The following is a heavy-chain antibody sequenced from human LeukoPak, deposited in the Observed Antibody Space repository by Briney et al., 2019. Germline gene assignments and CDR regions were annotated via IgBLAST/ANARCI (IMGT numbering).Heavy chain of an antibody. D-gene: IGHD3-9*01. CDR1: GFTFSNYA. V-gene: IGHV3-23*01. J-gene: IGHJ4*02. CDR2: LSASGDYT. Sequence: GGSLRLSCAGSGFTFSNYAMGWVRQAPGEGLEWVAVLSASGDYTEYADSVKGRFTISRDTSQNTVFLQMNSLGAEDTAVYYCAKKPAIIKYSFDNWGQGTMVTVSS. CDR3: AKKPAIIKYSFDN.